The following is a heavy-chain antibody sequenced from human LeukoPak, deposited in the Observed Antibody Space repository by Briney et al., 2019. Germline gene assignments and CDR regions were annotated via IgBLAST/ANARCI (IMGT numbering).Heavy chain of an antibody. CDR1: GFTFSSYA. V-gene: IGHV3-23*01. Sequence: GGSLRLSCAASGFTFSSYAMSWVRQAPGEGLEWVSGLSGSGGSTYYADTVKGRFTISRDNSKNTLYLQMNSLRAEDTAVYHCAKLVVVIAESYFDYWGQGTLVTVSS. D-gene: IGHD3-22*01. J-gene: IGHJ4*02. CDR3: AKLVVVIAESYFDY. CDR2: LSGSGGST.